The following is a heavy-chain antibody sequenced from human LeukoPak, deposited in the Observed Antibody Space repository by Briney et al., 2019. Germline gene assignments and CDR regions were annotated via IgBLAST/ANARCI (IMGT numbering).Heavy chain of an antibody. V-gene: IGHV3-74*01. J-gene: IGHJ6*03. CDR1: GFTFRSYL. CDR3: ARAGASYYDFWSGYYTYYYYYMDV. D-gene: IGHD3-3*01. CDR2: INSDVSRT. Sequence: PGGSLRLSCAASGFTFRSYLMHWVREAPGEGLVWVSHINSDVSRTSYADSVQGRFTISTDNAKNTLYLQMNSLRAEDTAVYYCARAGASYYDFWSGYYTYYYYYMDVWGKGTTVTVSS.